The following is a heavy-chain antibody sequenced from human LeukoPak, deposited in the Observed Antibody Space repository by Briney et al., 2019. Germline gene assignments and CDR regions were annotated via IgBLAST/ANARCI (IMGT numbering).Heavy chain of an antibody. CDR1: GFTFSTYE. Sequence: GGSLRLSCAASGFTFSTYEMNWVRQAPGKGLEWVSYISSSGSTIYYADSVKGRFTISRDNAKNSLYLQMNSLRAEDTAVYYCARDQVPAHGWFDPWGQGTLVTVSS. CDR3: ARDQVPAHGWFDP. V-gene: IGHV3-48*03. J-gene: IGHJ5*02. CDR2: ISSSGSTI.